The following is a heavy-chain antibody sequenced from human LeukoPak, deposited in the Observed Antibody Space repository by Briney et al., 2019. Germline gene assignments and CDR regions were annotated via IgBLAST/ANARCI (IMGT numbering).Heavy chain of an antibody. D-gene: IGHD2-15*01. CDR1: GGSISSYY. CDR2: IYYSGST. Sequence: PSETLSLTCTVSGGSISSYYWSWIRQPPGKGLEWIGYIYYSGSTNYNPSLKSRVTISVDTSKNQFSLKLSSATAADTAVYYCAAVGYCSGGSCYPDYYGMDVWGQGTTVTVSS. V-gene: IGHV4-59*01. CDR3: AAVGYCSGGSCYPDYYGMDV. J-gene: IGHJ6*02.